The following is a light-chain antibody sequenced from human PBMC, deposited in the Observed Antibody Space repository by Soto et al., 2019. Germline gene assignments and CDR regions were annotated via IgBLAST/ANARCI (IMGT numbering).Light chain of an antibody. Sequence: QSVLTQPPSASGTPGQRVTISCSGSSSNIGSNTVNWYQQLPGTAPKLLIYGNSNRPSGVPDRFSGSKSGTSASLAITGLQAEDEADYYCQSSDSSLSGLVVFGGGTKVTVL. CDR3: QSSDSSLSGLVV. CDR1: SSNIGSNT. V-gene: IGLV1-40*01. J-gene: IGLJ2*01. CDR2: GNS.